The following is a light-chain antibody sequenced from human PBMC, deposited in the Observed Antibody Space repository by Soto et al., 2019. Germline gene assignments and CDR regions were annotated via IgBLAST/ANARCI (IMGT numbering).Light chain of an antibody. Sequence: EIVMTQSPATLSVSPGERATLSCRASQSISTELAWYQQKPGQPPRLLIYSASTMATGVPARFTGSGSGSEFTLTISGLHSEDFAVYYCQQGHNWPLTFGQGTRLEI. CDR1: QSISTE. CDR3: QQGHNWPLT. V-gene: IGKV3-15*01. CDR2: SAS. J-gene: IGKJ2*01.